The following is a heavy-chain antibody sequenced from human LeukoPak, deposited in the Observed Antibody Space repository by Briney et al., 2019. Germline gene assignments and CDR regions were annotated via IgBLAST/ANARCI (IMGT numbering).Heavy chain of an antibody. J-gene: IGHJ4*02. V-gene: IGHV3-48*03. D-gene: IGHD3-22*01. CDR3: ASPNNYYDIPRALDY. CDR2: ISSSGSTI. Sequence: PGGSLRLSCAASGFTFSSYEMNWVRQAPGKGLEWVSYISSSGSTIYYADSVKGRFTISRDNAKNSLYLQMNSLRAEDTAVYYCASPNNYYDIPRALDYWGQETLLTVSS. CDR1: GFTFSSYE.